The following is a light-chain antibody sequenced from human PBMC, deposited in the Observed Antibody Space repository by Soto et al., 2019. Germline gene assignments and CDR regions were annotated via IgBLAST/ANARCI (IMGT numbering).Light chain of an antibody. CDR1: SSDVGGYKL. Sequence: QSALTQPASVSGSPGQSITISCTGTSSDVGGYKLVSWYQQYPGKAPKLIIYENTKRPSGVSNRFSGSKSGNTASLTISGLQAEDDADYHCCSYADTFWVFGGGTKVTVL. V-gene: IGLV2-23*01. CDR3: CSYADTFWV. J-gene: IGLJ3*02. CDR2: ENT.